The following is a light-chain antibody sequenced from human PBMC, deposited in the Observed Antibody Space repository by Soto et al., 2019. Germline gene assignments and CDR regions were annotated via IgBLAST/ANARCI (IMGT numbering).Light chain of an antibody. CDR1: SSDVGAYNY. CDR3: SSYRGSSASYV. CDR2: EVS. J-gene: IGLJ1*01. V-gene: IGLV2-14*01. Sequence: QSALTQPASVSGSPGQSITISCTGTSSDVGAYNYVSWYQQHPGKAPKLMIYEVSNRPSGVSHRFSGSKSGNTASLTISGLQAEDEADYYCSSYRGSSASYVFGTGTKVTVL.